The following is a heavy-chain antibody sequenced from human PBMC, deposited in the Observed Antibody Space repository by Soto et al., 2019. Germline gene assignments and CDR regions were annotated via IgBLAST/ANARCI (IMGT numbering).Heavy chain of an antibody. CDR2: VNHSGST. CDR3: ARGRIITMVRGVLLNY. V-gene: IGHV4-34*01. D-gene: IGHD3-10*01. CDR1: GGSFSGYY. J-gene: IGHJ4*02. Sequence: QVQLQQWGAGLLKPSETLSLTCAVYGGSFSGYYWSWIRQPPGKGLEWIGEVNHSGSTNYNPSLKSRVTISVDTSKNQFSLKLSSVTAADTAVYYCARGRIITMVRGVLLNYWGQGTLVTVSS.